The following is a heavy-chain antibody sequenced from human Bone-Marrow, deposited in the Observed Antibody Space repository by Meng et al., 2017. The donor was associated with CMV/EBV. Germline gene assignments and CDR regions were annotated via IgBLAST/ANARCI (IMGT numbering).Heavy chain of an antibody. D-gene: IGHD5-12*01. Sequence: SETLSLTCTVSGGSISSSSYYWGWIRQPPGKGLEWSGSIYYSGSTYYNPSPKSRVTISVDTSKNQFSLKLSSVTAADTAVYYCARDIVWLRGLDYWGQGTLVTVSS. CDR3: ARDIVWLRGLDY. CDR1: GGSISSSSYY. CDR2: IYYSGST. V-gene: IGHV4-39*07. J-gene: IGHJ4*02.